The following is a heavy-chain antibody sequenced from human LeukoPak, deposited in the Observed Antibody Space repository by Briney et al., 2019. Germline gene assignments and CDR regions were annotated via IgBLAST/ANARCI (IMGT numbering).Heavy chain of an antibody. Sequence: SETLSLTCTVSGGSISNSGYYWGWIRQPPGKGLEWIGNIYYSGNTYYNPSLKSRVTMSVDTSKNQFSLKLSSVTAADTAVYYCAKTYYYDPFDYWGQGALVTVSS. CDR2: IYYSGNT. J-gene: IGHJ4*02. D-gene: IGHD3-22*01. CDR3: AKTYYYDPFDY. CDR1: GGSISNSGYY. V-gene: IGHV4-39*01.